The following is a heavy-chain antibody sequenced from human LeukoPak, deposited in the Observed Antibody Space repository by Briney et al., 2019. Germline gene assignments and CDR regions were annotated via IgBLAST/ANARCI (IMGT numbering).Heavy chain of an antibody. V-gene: IGHV3-48*01. CDR2: ISSSSSTI. J-gene: IGHJ4*02. Sequence: GGSLRLSCTASGFTFSSYSMNWARQAPGKGLEWISYISSSSSTIYYADSVKGRFTISRDGAKNSLYLQMNSLRAEDTAVFYCVRDGAYSSGWFGFDFDYWGQGTLVTVSS. CDR3: VRDGAYSSGWFGFDFDY. D-gene: IGHD6-19*01. CDR1: GFTFSSYS.